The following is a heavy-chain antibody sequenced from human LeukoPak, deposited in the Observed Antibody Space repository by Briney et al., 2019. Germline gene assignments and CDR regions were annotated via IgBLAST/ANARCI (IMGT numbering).Heavy chain of an antibody. CDR3: ARHGAYSSSWYWFDP. D-gene: IGHD6-13*01. Sequence: GESLKISCKGSGFNFGNYWIGWVRQMPGKGLEWMGIIYPGDSDTRYSPSFQGQVTISADKSISTAYLQWSSLKASDTAMYYCARHGAYSSSWYWFDPWGQGTLVTVSS. CDR2: IYPGDSDT. V-gene: IGHV5-51*01. J-gene: IGHJ5*02. CDR1: GFNFGNYW.